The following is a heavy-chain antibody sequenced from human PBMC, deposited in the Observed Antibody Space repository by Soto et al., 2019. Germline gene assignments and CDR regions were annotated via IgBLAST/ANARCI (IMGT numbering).Heavy chain of an antibody. D-gene: IGHD4-17*01. V-gene: IGHV4-59*01. Sequence: SETLSLTCTISGGSISPYSWTWIRQSPGRGLEWIGYVSHSGRTFYTPSLKSRLTMSLDTSRSQFSLRLKSVSAADTAVYYCARLLGGYDDYGGWFAPWGQGTLVTVSS. CDR2: VSHSGRT. J-gene: IGHJ5*02. CDR1: GGSISPYS. CDR3: ARLLGGYDDYGGWFAP.